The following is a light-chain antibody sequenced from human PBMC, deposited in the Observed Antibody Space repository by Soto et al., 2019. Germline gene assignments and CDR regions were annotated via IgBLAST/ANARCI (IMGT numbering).Light chain of an antibody. J-gene: IGLJ3*02. CDR3: CSYAGSRTFV. V-gene: IGLV2-23*01. Sequence: QSALTQPASLSGSPGQSITISCTGTSSDIGAYDYVSWFQQHPGKAPKLMISESTKRPSGISHRFSGSKSDNTASLTISGLRAEDEAHYHCCSYAGSRTFVFGGGTKLTVL. CDR1: SSDIGAYDY. CDR2: EST.